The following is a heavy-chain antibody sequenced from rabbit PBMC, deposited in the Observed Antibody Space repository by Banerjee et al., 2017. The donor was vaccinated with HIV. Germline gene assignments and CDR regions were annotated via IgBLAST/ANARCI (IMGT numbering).Heavy chain of an antibody. CDR2: INTSSGDT. V-gene: IGHV1S45*01. D-gene: IGHD4-2*01. J-gene: IGHJ6*01. Sequence: QEQLVESGGGLVQPEGSLTLTCTASGFSFSNKYVMCWVRQAPGKGLEWIGCINTSSGDTVYATWAKGRFTISKTSSTTVTLQMTSLTAADTATYFCARGMLVLYAGMDLWGPGTLVTVS. CDR3: ARGMLVLYAGMDL. CDR1: GFSFSNKYV.